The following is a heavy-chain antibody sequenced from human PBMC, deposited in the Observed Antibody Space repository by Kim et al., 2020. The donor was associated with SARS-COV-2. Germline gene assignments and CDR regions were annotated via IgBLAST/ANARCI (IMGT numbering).Heavy chain of an antibody. CDR2: ISYDGSNK. CDR1: GFTFSSYG. J-gene: IGHJ4*02. V-gene: IGHV3-30*18. D-gene: IGHD6-13*01. CDR3: AKVNGAAAAGSL. Sequence: GGSLRLSCAASGFTFSSYGMHWVRQAPGKGLEWVAVISYDGSNKYYADSVKGRFTISRDNSKNTLYLQMNSLRAEDTAVYYCAKVNGAAAAGSLWGQGTLVTVSS.